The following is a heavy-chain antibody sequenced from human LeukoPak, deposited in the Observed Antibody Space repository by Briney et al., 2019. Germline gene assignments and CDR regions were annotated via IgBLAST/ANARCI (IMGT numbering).Heavy chain of an antibody. CDR2: IYYSGST. CDR3: ARDGIVGATRLSFFDY. CDR1: GGSISSYY. Sequence: SETLSLTCTVSGGSISSYYWSWIRQPPGKGLEWIGYIYYSGSTNYNPSLKSRVTISVDTSKNQFSLKLSSVTAADTAVYYCARDGIVGATRLSFFDYWGQGTLVTVSS. V-gene: IGHV4-59*01. J-gene: IGHJ4*02. D-gene: IGHD1-26*01.